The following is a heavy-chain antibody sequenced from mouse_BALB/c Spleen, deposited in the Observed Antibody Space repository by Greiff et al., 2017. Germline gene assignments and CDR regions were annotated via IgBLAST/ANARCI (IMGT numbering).Heavy chain of an antibody. Sequence: VQLQQSGAELAKPGASVKMSCKASGYNFTSYWMHWVKQRPGQGLEWIGYINPSTGYTEYNQKFKDKATLTADKSSSTAYMQLSSLTSEDSAVYYCARTTVGMAMDYWGQGTSVTVSS. CDR2: INPSTGYT. CDR3: ARTTVGMAMDY. J-gene: IGHJ4*01. D-gene: IGHD1-1*01. CDR1: GYNFTSYW. V-gene: IGHV1-7*01.